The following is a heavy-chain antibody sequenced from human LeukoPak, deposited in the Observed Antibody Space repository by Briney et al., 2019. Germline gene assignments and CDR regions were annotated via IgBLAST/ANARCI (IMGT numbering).Heavy chain of an antibody. V-gene: IGHV3-21*01. D-gene: IGHD1-26*01. CDR2: ISSSSSYI. Sequence: GGSLRLSCAASGFTFSSYEMNWVRQAPGKGLEWVSSISSSSSYIYYADSVKGRFTISRYNAKNSIDLQMNSLRAEATTVYYCARRRYSGSSQHFDSWGQGTLVTLSS. CDR1: GFTFSSYE. CDR3: ARRRYSGSSQHFDS. J-gene: IGHJ4*02.